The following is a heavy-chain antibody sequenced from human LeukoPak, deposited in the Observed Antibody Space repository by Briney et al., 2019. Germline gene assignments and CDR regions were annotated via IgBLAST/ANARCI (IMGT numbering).Heavy chain of an antibody. CDR1: GFTFSTYA. J-gene: IGHJ4*02. CDR2: VTDSGGGRT. Sequence: GGSLRLSCAASGFTFSTYAMTWVRQALGKGLEWVSSVTDSGGGRTYYADSVKGRFTISRDNSKNTLYLQMNSLRAEDTAVYYCAKYQRVTVGTGNFDYWGQGTLVTVSS. V-gene: IGHV3-23*01. D-gene: IGHD6-13*01. CDR3: AKYQRVTVGTGNFDY.